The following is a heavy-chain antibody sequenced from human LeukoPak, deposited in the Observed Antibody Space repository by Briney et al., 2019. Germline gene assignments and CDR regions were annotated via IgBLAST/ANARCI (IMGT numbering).Heavy chain of an antibody. J-gene: IGHJ5*02. V-gene: IGHV1-18*01. CDR1: GYTFTSYG. D-gene: IGHD2-2*01. CDR3: ARDLPVDSIVVVPAAFDP. Sequence: ASVKVSCKASGYTFTSYGISWERQAPGQGLEWMGWISAYNGNTNYAQKLQGRVTMTTDTSTSTAYMELRSLRSDDTAVYYCARDLPVDSIVVVPAAFDPWGQGTLVTVSS. CDR2: ISAYNGNT.